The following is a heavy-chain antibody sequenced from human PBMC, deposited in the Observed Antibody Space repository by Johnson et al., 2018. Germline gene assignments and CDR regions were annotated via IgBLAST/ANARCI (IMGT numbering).Heavy chain of an antibody. CDR1: GFTFSSYA. CDR3: AKEWQFAYYYYYMDV. D-gene: IGHD3-10*01. J-gene: IGHJ6*03. Sequence: VESGGSLRLSCAASGFTFSSYAMSWVRQAPGKGLEWVSGISGSGDSTYYADSVKGRFTISRDNSKNTLYLQMNSRRAEDTAVYYCAKEWQFAYYYYYMDVWGKGTTVTVSS. V-gene: IGHV3-23*01. CDR2: ISGSGDST.